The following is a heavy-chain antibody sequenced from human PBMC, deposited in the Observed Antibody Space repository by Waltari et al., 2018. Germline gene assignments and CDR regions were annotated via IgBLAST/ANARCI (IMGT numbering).Heavy chain of an antibody. CDR3: ARVGPEYYYDSSI. V-gene: IGHV3-53*01. J-gene: IGHJ4*02. CDR1: GFTVSSNY. D-gene: IGHD3-22*01. CDR2: IYSVGST. Sequence: EVQLVESGGGLIQPGGSLRLSCAASGFTVSSNYMSWVRQAPGKGLEWVSVIYSVGSTYYADSVKGRFTISRDNSKNTLYLQMNSLRAEDTAVYYCARVGPEYYYDSSIWGQGTLVTVSS.